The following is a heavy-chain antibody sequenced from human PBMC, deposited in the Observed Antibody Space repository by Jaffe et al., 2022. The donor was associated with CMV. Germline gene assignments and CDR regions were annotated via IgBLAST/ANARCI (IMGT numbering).Heavy chain of an antibody. CDR2: IKSKTDGGTT. CDR3: TTDLDSGSYYGLDILVY. CDR1: GFTFSNAW. J-gene: IGHJ4*02. D-gene: IGHD1-26*01. Sequence: EVQLVESGGGLVKPGGSLRLSCAASGFTFSNAWMSWVRQAPGKGLEWVGRIKSKTDGGTTDYAAPVKGRFTISRDDSKNTLYLQMNSLKTEDTAVYYCTTDLDSGSYYGLDILVYWGQGTLVTVSS. V-gene: IGHV3-15*01.